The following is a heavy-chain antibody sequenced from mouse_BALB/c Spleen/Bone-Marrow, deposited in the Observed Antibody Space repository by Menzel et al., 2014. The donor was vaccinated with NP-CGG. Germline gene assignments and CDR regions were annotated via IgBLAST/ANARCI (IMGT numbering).Heavy chain of an antibody. CDR3: ARNNYYGYHWCFDV. V-gene: IGHV7-3*02. J-gene: IGHJ1*01. CDR1: GFTFTDYY. Sequence: EVMLVESGGGLVQPGGSLRLSCATSGFTFTDYYMSWVRQPPGKALEWLGFIRNKANGYTTEYSVSVKGRFTISIVNSQSILYLQMNTLRAEDSATYYCARNNYYGYHWCFDVWGAGTTVTVSS. D-gene: IGHD1-2*01. CDR2: IRNKANGYTT.